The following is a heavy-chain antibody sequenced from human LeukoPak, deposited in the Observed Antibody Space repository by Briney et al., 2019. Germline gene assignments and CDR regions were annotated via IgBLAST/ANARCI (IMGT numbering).Heavy chain of an antibody. J-gene: IGHJ5*02. D-gene: IGHD6-19*01. CDR2: INSDGTGT. V-gene: IGHV3-74*01. Sequence: GGSLRLSCAASGFTFSPYWMHWVRQAPGKGLVWVSHINSDGTGTNYADSVKGRFTISRDNAKNTLYLQMNSLRAEDTAVYYCARHQSTSGWLPSRAGWFDPWGQGTVVTVSS. CDR3: ARHQSTSGWLPSRAGWFDP. CDR1: GFTFSPYW.